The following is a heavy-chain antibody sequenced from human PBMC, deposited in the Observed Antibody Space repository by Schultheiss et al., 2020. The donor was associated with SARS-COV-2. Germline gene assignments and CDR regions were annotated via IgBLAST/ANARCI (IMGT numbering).Heavy chain of an antibody. CDR1: GGSISSGDYY. Sequence: SETLSLTCTVSGGSISSGDYYWSWIRQPPGKGLEWIGYIYYSGSTYYNPSLKSRVTISVDTSKNQFSLKLSSVTAADTAVYYCARGDGITMVRGVANWGGYYYGMDVWGQGTTVTVSS. CDR3: ARGDGITMVRGVANWGGYYYGMDV. D-gene: IGHD3-10*01. CDR2: IYYSGST. J-gene: IGHJ6*02. V-gene: IGHV4-30-4*02.